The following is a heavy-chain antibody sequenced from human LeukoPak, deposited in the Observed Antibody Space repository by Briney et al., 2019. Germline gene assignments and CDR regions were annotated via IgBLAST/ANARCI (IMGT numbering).Heavy chain of an antibody. J-gene: IGHJ6*02. Sequence: PGRSLRLSCAASGFTFSSYGMHWVRQAPGKGLEWVAVISYDGSNKYYADSVKGRFTISRDNSKNTLYLQMNSLRAEDTAVYYCARVPVVPAAMTYYYYGMDVWGPGTTVTVSS. V-gene: IGHV3-30*03. CDR3: ARVPVVPAAMTYYYYGMDV. D-gene: IGHD2-2*01. CDR1: GFTFSSYG. CDR2: ISYDGSNK.